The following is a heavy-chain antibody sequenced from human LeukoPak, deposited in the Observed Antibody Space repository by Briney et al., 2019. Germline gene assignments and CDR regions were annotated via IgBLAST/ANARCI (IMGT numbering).Heavy chain of an antibody. J-gene: IGHJ4*02. D-gene: IGHD3-10*01. Sequence: SETLSLTCTVSGGSISSYYWSWIRQPPGKGLEWIGYIYYSGSTNYNPSLKSRVTISVDTSKNQFSLKLSSVTAADTAVYYCARVEAVSGSYYNAHFDYWGQGTLVTVSS. CDR2: IYYSGST. V-gene: IGHV4-59*01. CDR1: GGSISSYY. CDR3: ARVEAVSGSYYNAHFDY.